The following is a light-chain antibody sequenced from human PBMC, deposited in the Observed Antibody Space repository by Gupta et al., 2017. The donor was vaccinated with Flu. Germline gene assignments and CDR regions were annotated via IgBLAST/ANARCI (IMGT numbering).Light chain of an antibody. J-gene: IGKJ3*01. V-gene: IGKV1-9*01. CDR3: QQLAVYPFT. CDR1: QAVTSF. Sequence: DIQLTQSPSFLSASVGDRVTITCRASQAVTSFLAWYQQKPGKAPNLLIYAASTLQTGVPSRFSGSGSGTXFTLTIXSLQPEDFATYYCQQLAVYPFTFGXATKVDI. CDR2: AAS.